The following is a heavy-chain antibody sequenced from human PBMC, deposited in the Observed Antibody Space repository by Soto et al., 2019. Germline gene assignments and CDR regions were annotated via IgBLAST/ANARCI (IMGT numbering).Heavy chain of an antibody. CDR3: AHAYGGTSWPNDAFDV. CDR1: GFSLSADGVG. D-gene: IGHD2-2*01. CDR2: IYWDDDK. V-gene: IGHV2-5*02. J-gene: IGHJ3*01. Sequence: QITLKESGPTLVKPTQTLTLTCTFSGFSLSADGVGVGWIRQPPGKALEWLALIYWDDDKRYRPSLKSRLTITKDTSKNQVVLTMTNMDPVVTASYYCAHAYGGTSWPNDAFDVWGQGTVITVSS.